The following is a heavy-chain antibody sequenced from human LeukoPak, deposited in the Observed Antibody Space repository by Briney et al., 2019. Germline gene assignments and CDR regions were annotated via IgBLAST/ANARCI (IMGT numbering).Heavy chain of an antibody. J-gene: IGHJ4*02. D-gene: IGHD3-3*01. CDR3: AREEGFWSGSPPYFDY. CDR2: IYYSGST. Sequence: PSETLSLTCTVSGGSISSSSYYWGWIRQPPGKGLEWIGSIYYSGSTYYNPSLKSRVTISVDTSKNQFSLKLSSVTAADTAVYYCAREEGFWSGSPPYFDYWGQGTLVTVSS. V-gene: IGHV4-39*07. CDR1: GGSISSSSYY.